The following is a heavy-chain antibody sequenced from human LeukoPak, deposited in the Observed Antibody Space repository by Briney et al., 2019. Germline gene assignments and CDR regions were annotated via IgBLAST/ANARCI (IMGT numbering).Heavy chain of an antibody. V-gene: IGHV5-51*01. CDR1: GYSFTKYW. CDR3: ARLSTVTTVDS. Sequence: GESLKISCKGSGYSFTKYWIGWVRQMPGKGLEWMGIIYPGDSDTRYSPSFQDQVTISADKSISTAYLQWGSLEASDTAMYYCARLSTVTTVDSWGQGTLVTVSS. CDR2: IYPGDSDT. J-gene: IGHJ4*02. D-gene: IGHD4-17*01.